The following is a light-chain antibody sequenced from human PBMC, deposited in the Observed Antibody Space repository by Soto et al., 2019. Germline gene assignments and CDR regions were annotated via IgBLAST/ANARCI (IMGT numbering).Light chain of an antibody. Sequence: LTQPASVSGSPGQSITISCTGTSSDVGNYKYVSWYQQHPGKAPKLMIYEVSNRPSGVSNRFSGSKSGNTASLTISGLQAEDETDYYCFSYTSSGTYVFGTGTKVT. CDR3: FSYTSSGTYV. V-gene: IGLV2-14*01. CDR1: SSDVGNYKY. J-gene: IGLJ1*01. CDR2: EVS.